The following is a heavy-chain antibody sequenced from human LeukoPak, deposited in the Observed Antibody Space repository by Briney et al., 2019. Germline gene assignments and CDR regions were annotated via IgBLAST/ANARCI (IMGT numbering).Heavy chain of an antibody. CDR2: IIPIFGTA. V-gene: IGHV1-69*06. Sequence: SVKVSCKASGGTFSSYAISWVRQAPGQGLEGMGGIIPIFGTANYAQKFQGRVTITADKSTSTAYMELSSLRSEDTAVYYCARGAYSGYTYFDYWGQGTLVTVSS. D-gene: IGHD5-12*01. CDR1: GGTFSSYA. CDR3: ARGAYSGYTYFDY. J-gene: IGHJ4*02.